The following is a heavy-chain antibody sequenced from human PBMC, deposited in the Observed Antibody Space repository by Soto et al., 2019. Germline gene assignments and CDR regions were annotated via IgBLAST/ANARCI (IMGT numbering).Heavy chain of an antibody. CDR3: ASRDPYGDYAHAYDI. V-gene: IGHV4-4*02. Sequence: QVQLQESGPGLVRPSGTLSLTCAVSGGSISSSAWGNWVRQPPGKGLEWIGDIYHSGSTDYNPSLKSRVTISVDKSKNHFSLNLRSVTAADTALYDCASRDPYGDYAHAYDIWGQGRMVTGSS. D-gene: IGHD4-17*01. J-gene: IGHJ3*02. CDR2: IYHSGST. CDR1: GGSISSSAW.